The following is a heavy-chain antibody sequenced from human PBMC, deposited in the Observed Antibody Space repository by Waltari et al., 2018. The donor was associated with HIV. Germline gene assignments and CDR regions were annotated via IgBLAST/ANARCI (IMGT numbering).Heavy chain of an antibody. V-gene: IGHV1-8*02. J-gene: IGHJ4*02. CDR3: TKGRRGALFGDE. Sequence: QVQLVQSVAEIKKPRASVRVSCRASGYSFIDFDINWVRRAPGRGLEWVGWMNPDNGDAGYGHKFKGRFTLTRDTTTDTAYIDVTNLKSEDTAIDYCTKGRRGALFGDEWGQGTLVTVSS. CDR2: MNPDNGDA. CDR1: GYSFIDFD. D-gene: IGHD3-3*01.